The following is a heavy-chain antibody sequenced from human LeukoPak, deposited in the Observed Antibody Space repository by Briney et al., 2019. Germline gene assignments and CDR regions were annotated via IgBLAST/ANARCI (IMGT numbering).Heavy chain of an antibody. J-gene: IGHJ4*02. D-gene: IGHD2-8*02. V-gene: IGHV3-23*01. Sequence: GGSLRLSCAASGFTVSSNYMNWVRQAPGKGLEWVSAISGSGGSTYYADSVKGRFTISRDNSKNTLSLQMNSLRAEDTAIYYCATYRQVLLPFESWGQGTLVTVSS. CDR3: ATYRQVLLPFES. CDR1: GFTVSSNY. CDR2: ISGSGGST.